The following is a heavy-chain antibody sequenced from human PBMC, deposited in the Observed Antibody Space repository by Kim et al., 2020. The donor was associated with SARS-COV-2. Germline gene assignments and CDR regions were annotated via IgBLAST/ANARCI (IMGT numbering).Heavy chain of an antibody. CDR3: ARESAQGWGTSDFDY. Sequence: ASVKVSCKASGYTFTSYAMNWVRQAPGQGLEWMGWINTNTGNPTYAKGFTGRFVFSLDTSVSTAYLQISSLKAEDTAVYYCARESAQGWGTSDFDYWGQGTRVTVAS. CDR1: GYTFTSYA. CDR2: INTNTGNP. J-gene: IGHJ4*02. D-gene: IGHD6-19*01. V-gene: IGHV7-4-1*02.